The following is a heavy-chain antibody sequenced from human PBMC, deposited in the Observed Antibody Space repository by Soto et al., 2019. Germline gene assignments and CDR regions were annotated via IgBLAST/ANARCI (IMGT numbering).Heavy chain of an antibody. Sequence: PSETLSLACAVSGGSISSGGYSWSWIRQPPGKGLEWIGYMYHSGSTYYNPSLKSRVTISIDTSRNQFFLNLNSVTAADTAVYYCARDVGSSHGPGHPHYFDYWGQGTLVTVSS. D-gene: IGHD2-2*01. CDR1: GGSISSGGYS. J-gene: IGHJ4*02. V-gene: IGHV4-30-2*01. CDR2: MYHSGST. CDR3: ARDVGSSHGPGHPHYFDY.